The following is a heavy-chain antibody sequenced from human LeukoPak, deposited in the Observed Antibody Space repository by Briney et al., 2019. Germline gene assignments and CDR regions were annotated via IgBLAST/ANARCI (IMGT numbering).Heavy chain of an antibody. CDR2: MYSRGDT. CDR3: ARDAPQVPAAGVLAS. V-gene: IGHV3-53*01. D-gene: IGHD6-13*01. J-gene: IGHJ5*02. CDR1: GFTVSDNY. Sequence: GGSLRLSCAASGFTVSDNYMSWVRQAPGKGLEWVSVMYSRGDTYYANSVKGRFTFSRDISKNTLYLQMNGLRVADTAVYYCARDAPQVPAAGVLASWGQGTLVIVSS.